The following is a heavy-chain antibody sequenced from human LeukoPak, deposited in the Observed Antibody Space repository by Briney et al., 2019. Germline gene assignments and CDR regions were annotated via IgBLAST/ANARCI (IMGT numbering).Heavy chain of an antibody. D-gene: IGHD1-26*01. J-gene: IGHJ4*02. Sequence: GGSLRLSCTASGFTFSNYAMSWVRQAPGKGLEWVSGISGSGGSTYYADSVKGRFTISRDNSKNTLYLQMNSLTDEDTAVYYCAKKWGVGTTTLDYFDYWGQGTLVTVSS. CDR2: ISGSGGST. V-gene: IGHV3-23*01. CDR3: AKKWGVGTTTLDYFDY. CDR1: GFTFSNYA.